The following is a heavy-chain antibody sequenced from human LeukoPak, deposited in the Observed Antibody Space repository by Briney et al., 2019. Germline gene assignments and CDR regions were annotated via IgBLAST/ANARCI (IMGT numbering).Heavy chain of an antibody. V-gene: IGHV4-30-4*01. D-gene: IGHD3-3*01. CDR2: LKNCGSN. J-gene: IGHJ4*02. Sequence: SQTLSLTCTVSGGSISSGDYYWSWIRQPPGKGLEWIGELKNCGSNNYNPSLMSRVTISVDTSKNQFSLRLGSVAAADTAVYYCARLAPVWSGFSGQNDYWGQGTLVTVSS. CDR1: GGSISSGDYY. CDR3: ARLAPVWSGFSGQNDY.